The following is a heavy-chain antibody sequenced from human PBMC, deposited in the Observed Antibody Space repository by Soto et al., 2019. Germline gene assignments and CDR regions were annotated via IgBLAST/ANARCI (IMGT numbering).Heavy chain of an antibody. J-gene: IGHJ4*02. Sequence: SETLSLTCTVSCGSISSYYWSWIRQPAGKGLEWIGRIYTSGSTNYNPSLKSRVTMSVDTSKNQFSLKLSSVTAADTAVYYCARAPYGQGSGWYDYFDYWGQGTLVTVSS. V-gene: IGHV4-4*07. CDR1: CGSISSYY. CDR2: IYTSGST. CDR3: ARAPYGQGSGWYDYFDY. D-gene: IGHD6-19*01.